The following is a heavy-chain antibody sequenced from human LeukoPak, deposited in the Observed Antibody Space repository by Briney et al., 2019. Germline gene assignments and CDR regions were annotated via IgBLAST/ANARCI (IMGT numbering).Heavy chain of an antibody. D-gene: IGHD3-22*01. J-gene: IGHJ4*02. CDR2: ISSSGSTI. CDR1: GFTFSSYE. V-gene: IGHV3-48*03. CDR3: ARGGYYYDSSGYYYRYYFDY. Sequence: GGSPRLSCAASGFTFSSYEMNWVRQAPGKGLEWVSYISSSGSTIYYADSVKGRFTISRDNAKNSLYLQMNSLRAEDTAVYYCARGGYYYDSSGYYYRYYFDYWGQGTLVTVSS.